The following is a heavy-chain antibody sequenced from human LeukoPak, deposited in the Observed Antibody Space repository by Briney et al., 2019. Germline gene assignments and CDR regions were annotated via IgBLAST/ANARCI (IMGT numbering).Heavy chain of an antibody. CDR2: ISWDGHSI. Sequence: GGSLRLSCAASGFNFNHYAMHWVRHAPGKGLEWVSLISWDGHSIYYIESVKGRFTISRDNSRNSLYLQMSSLRPEDTGLYFCAKDLQGSSWYRGFDSWGQGTLVTVST. J-gene: IGHJ4*02. CDR3: AKDLQGSSWYRGFDS. D-gene: IGHD6-13*01. V-gene: IGHV3-43D*03. CDR1: GFNFNHYA.